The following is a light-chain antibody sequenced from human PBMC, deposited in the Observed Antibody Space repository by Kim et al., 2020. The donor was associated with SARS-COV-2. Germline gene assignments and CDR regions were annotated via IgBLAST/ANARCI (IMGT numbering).Light chain of an antibody. Sequence: QSALTQPPSASGSPGQSVTISCTGTSSDVGGYNYVSWYQQYPGKAPKLMIYEVSKRPSGVPDRFSGSKSGNTASLTVSGLQAEDEADYYCSSYAGSNNVFGTGTKVIVL. V-gene: IGLV2-8*01. CDR3: SSYAGSNNV. CDR2: EVS. CDR1: SSDVGGYNY. J-gene: IGLJ1*01.